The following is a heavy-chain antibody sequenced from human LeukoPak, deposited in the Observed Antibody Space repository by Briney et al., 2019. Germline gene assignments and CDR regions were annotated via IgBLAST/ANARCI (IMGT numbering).Heavy chain of an antibody. CDR1: RFTFSSYA. V-gene: IGHV3-23*01. J-gene: IGHJ4*02. CDR3: ARLLGGATTYDY. D-gene: IGHD1/OR15-1a*01. CDR2: VSGSGGST. Sequence: GGSLRLSCAASRFTFSSYAMSWVRQAPGKGLEWVSGVSGSGGSTSYADSVKGRFTISRDNSKNTLYLQMNSLRAEDTAVYYCARLLGGATTYDYWGQGALVTVSS.